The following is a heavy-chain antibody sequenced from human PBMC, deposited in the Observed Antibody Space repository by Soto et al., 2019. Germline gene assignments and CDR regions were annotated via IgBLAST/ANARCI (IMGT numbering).Heavy chain of an antibody. D-gene: IGHD6-13*01. CDR3: AHGSSWQVYFDY. J-gene: IGHJ4*02. V-gene: IGHV2-5*02. CDR1: GFSLSTSGVV. Sequence: QITLKESGPTLVKPTQTLTLTCTFSGFSLSTSGVVVGWIRQPPGKALEWLALIYWDDDKRYSPSLKSRLTITTDTSKNHVVLTMTNMDPMDTATYYCAHGSSWQVYFDYWGQGTLVTVSS. CDR2: IYWDDDK.